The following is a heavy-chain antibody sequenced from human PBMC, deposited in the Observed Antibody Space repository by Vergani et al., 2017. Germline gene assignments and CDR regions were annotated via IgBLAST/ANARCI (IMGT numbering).Heavy chain of an antibody. CDR2: LTGGGGST. D-gene: IGHD3-3*01. Sequence: EVQLLESGGSLKQPGGSVRLSCAASGFTFSTYAMHWVRQAPGKGLEWVSALTGGGGSTYYADSFKGRFIISRDNSRDTLYLQMNSLRAEDTALYHCARNKYYYDFWSGPNYYYYYYMDVWGKXP. J-gene: IGHJ6*03. CDR1: GFTFSTYA. V-gene: IGHV3-23*01. CDR3: ARNKYYYDFWSGPNYYYYYYMDV.